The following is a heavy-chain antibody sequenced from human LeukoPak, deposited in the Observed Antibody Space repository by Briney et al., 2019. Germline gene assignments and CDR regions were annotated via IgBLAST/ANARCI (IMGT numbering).Heavy chain of an antibody. V-gene: IGHV1-69*13. J-gene: IGHJ4*02. CDR2: IIPIFGTA. CDR3: VCGSGSYQLNDY. CDR1: GYTFTTYG. D-gene: IGHD3-10*01. Sequence: ASVKVSCKASGYTFTTYGISWVRQAPGQGLEWMGGIIPIFGTANYAQKFQGRVAVTADESTSTAYMELGSLRSEDTAVYYCVCGSGSYQLNDYWGQGTLVTVSS.